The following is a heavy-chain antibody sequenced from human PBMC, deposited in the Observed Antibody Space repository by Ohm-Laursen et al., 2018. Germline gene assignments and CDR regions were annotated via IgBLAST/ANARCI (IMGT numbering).Heavy chain of an antibody. CDR2: ISGSGGST. CDR3: AKGRRGYSYGYFGY. D-gene: IGHD5-18*01. CDR1: GFTFSSYA. J-gene: IGHJ4*02. V-gene: IGHV3-23*01. Sequence: SLRLSCTASGFTFSSYAMSWVRQAPGKGLEWVSGISGSGGSTYYADSVKGRFTISRDNSKNTLYLQMNSLRAEDTAVYYCAKGRRGYSYGYFGYWGQGTLVTVSS.